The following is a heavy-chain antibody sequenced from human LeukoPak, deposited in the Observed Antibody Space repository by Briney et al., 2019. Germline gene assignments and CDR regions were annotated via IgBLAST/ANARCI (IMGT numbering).Heavy chain of an antibody. V-gene: IGHV3-21*01. Sequence: GGSLRLSCVGSGFLFSSYSINWVRQAPGKGLEWVSSISSSSDHVYYADSVKGRFTISRDNSKNTLYLQMNSLRAEDTAVYYCARYSSGYYEYYFDYWGQGTLVTVSS. CDR2: ISSSSDHV. D-gene: IGHD3-22*01. J-gene: IGHJ4*02. CDR3: ARYSSGYYEYYFDY. CDR1: GFLFSSYS.